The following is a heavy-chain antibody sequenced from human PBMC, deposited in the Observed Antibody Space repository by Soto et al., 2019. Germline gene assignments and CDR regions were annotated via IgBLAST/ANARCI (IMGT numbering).Heavy chain of an antibody. CDR2: ITPVFGTA. D-gene: IGHD4-17*01. V-gene: IGHV1-69*01. J-gene: IGHJ5*02. CDR1: EDTFNTYF. CDR3: ARSLEGTTVTNWFDP. Sequence: QVQLVQSGAEVKKPGSSVKVSGKASEDTFNTYFLSWLDQAPGQRLEWMGGITPVFGTADYAQSFEDRLTITADDSTSTVYMELSSLRSDDTAVYYCARSLEGTTVTNWFDPWGQGALVTVSS.